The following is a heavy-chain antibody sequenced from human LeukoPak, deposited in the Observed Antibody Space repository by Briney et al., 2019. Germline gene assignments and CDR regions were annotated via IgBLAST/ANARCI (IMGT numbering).Heavy chain of an antibody. CDR1: GFTFSSYA. CDR2: ISGSGGST. D-gene: IGHD3-16*01. Sequence: QPGGSLRLSCAASGFTFSSYAMSWVRQAPGKGLEWVSAISGSGGSTYYADSVKGRFTISRDNSKSTLYLQMNSLRAEDTAVYYCAKVPHRNEGADYWGQGTLVTVSS. J-gene: IGHJ4*02. V-gene: IGHV3-23*01. CDR3: AKVPHRNEGADY.